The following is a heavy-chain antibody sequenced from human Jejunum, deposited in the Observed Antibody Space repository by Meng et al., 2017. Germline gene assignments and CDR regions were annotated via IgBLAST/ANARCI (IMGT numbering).Heavy chain of an antibody. D-gene: IGHD4-11*01. CDR3: ARRQYERGGPFGP. V-gene: IGHV3-53*01. CDR2: IYSGGST. Sequence: GESLKISCAASGFTVSTNYMTWVRQAPGKGLEGVSVIYSGGSTSYADSVKGRFTIPRDNSKNTVYLQMNDLRAEDTAVYYCARRQYERGGPFGPWGQGNPV. CDR1: GFTVSTNY. J-gene: IGHJ5*02.